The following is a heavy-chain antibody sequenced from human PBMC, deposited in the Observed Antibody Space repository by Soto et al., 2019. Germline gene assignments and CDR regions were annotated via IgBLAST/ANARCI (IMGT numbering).Heavy chain of an antibody. CDR2: IYPGDSDT. Sequence: HGESLKISCKGSGYSFTSHCIAWVRQMPGKGLEWMGIIYPGDSDTRYSPSFQGQVTISADKSISTAYLQWSSLKASDTAMYYCARRMSYGRYDAFGIWGQGTMVTVSS. CDR3: ARRMSYGRYDAFGI. D-gene: IGHD5-18*01. J-gene: IGHJ3*02. CDR1: GYSFTSHC. V-gene: IGHV5-51*01.